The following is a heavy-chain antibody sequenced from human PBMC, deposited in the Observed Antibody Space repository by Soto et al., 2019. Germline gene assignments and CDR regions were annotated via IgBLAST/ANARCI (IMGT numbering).Heavy chain of an antibody. D-gene: IGHD6-19*01. V-gene: IGHV3-23*01. Sequence: EVQLLESGGGLVRPGGSLRLSCAASAFTFSNYAMNWVRQAPGKGLEWVSVISGSGGSASYADSVQGRFTISRDNSKNTLYLQMNSLGAEDTAIYYCVREDSAWDSRGSFDFWGRGTMVTVS. CDR3: VREDSAWDSRGSFDF. J-gene: IGHJ3*01. CDR1: AFTFSNYA. CDR2: ISGSGGSA.